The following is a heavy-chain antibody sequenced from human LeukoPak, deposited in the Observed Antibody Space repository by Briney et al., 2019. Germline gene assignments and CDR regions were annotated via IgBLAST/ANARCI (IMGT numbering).Heavy chain of an antibody. Sequence: ASVKVSCKASGYTFTNYYMHWVRQAPGQGLEWMGLINPSGGSTSSAQEFQGRLMMTRDTSTSTVYMELSSLRSEDTAVYYCARAHSGSYPGYWGQGTLVTVSA. CDR3: ARAHSGSYPGY. J-gene: IGHJ4*02. D-gene: IGHD1-26*01. CDR1: GYTFTNYY. V-gene: IGHV1-46*01. CDR2: INPSGGST.